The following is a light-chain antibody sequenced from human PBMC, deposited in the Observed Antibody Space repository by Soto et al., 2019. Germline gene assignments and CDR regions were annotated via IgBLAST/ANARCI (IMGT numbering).Light chain of an antibody. J-gene: IGKJ4*01. V-gene: IGKV3-20*01. Sequence: EIVLTQSPGTLSLSPGGRATLSCRASRSVSSSFLAWYQQKPGQAPRLLIYGASSRATGIPDRFSGSGSGTDFTLTISRLEPEDFAVYYCQQYGSSSPLTFGGGTKVDIK. CDR3: QQYGSSSPLT. CDR2: GAS. CDR1: RSVSSSF.